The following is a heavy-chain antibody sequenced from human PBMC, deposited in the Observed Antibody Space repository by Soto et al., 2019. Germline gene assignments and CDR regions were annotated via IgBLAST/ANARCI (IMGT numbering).Heavy chain of an antibody. Sequence: QVQLQESGPGLVKPSETLSLTCTVSGGSISSGGYYWSWIRQHPGKGLEWIGYIYYTGTTYYNPSLKSRVTISQDTSKNQFSLILTSVTAADTALYYCARASLGDTSLVNTYFDYWGQGTLVSVSS. CDR2: IYYTGTT. D-gene: IGHD5-18*01. CDR3: ARASLGDTSLVNTYFDY. CDR1: GGSISSGGYY. V-gene: IGHV4-31*03. J-gene: IGHJ4*02.